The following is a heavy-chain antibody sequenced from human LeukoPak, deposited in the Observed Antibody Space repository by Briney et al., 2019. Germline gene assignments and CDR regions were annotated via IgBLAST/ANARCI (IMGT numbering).Heavy chain of an antibody. CDR2: INPSGGST. CDR1: GYTFTSYY. J-gene: IGHJ6*02. CDR3: ARDVPYSSGWSYYYYYGMDV. Sequence: PSASVKVSCKASGYTFTSYYMHWVRQAPGQGLEWMGIINPSGGSTSYAQKFQGRVTMTRDTSTSTVYMELSSLRSEDTAVYYCARDVPYSSGWSYYYYYGMDVWGQGTTVTVSS. D-gene: IGHD6-19*01. V-gene: IGHV1-46*01.